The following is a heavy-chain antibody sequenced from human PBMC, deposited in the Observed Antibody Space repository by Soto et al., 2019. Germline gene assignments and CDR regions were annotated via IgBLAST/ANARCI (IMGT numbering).Heavy chain of an antibody. D-gene: IGHD2-21*02. CDR3: ARHPSDFWFDP. J-gene: IGHJ5*02. CDR2: IYYSGST. CDR1: GGSISSSSYF. Sequence: QLQLQESGPGLVKPSETLSLTCSVSGGSISSSSYFWGWIRQPPGKGLEWIGSIYYSGSTYYNPSSKRXVTVSVATSKNQFSLKLSSVTAADTAVYYCARHPSDFWFDPWGQGTLVTVSS. V-gene: IGHV4-39*01.